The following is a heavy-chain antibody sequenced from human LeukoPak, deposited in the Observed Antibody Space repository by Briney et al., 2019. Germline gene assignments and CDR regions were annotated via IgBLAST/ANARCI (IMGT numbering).Heavy chain of an antibody. V-gene: IGHV3-7*01. CDR3: ARGGYSYGHGVYYFDY. CDR2: IKQDGSEK. J-gene: IGHJ4*02. Sequence: PGGPLRLSCAASGFTFSSYWMSWVRQAPGKGLEWVANIKQDGSEKYYVDSVKGRFTISRDNAKNSLYLQMNSLRAEDTAVYYCARGGYSYGHGVYYFDYWGQGTLVTVSS. CDR1: GFTFSSYW. D-gene: IGHD5-18*01.